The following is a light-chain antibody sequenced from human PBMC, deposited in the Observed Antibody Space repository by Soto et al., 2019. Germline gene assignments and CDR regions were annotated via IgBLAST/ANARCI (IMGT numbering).Light chain of an antibody. CDR3: ASWDGSLQTWV. V-gene: IGLV1-44*01. CDR2: TNN. Sequence: QSELTQPPSASGTPGQRVTISCSGSSSNIGSNIVNWYQHLPGTAPKLLIYTNNQRPSGVPDRFSDSKSGTSASLAISGLQSEDEADYYCASWDGSLQTWVFGGGTKVTVL. J-gene: IGLJ3*02. CDR1: SSNIGSNI.